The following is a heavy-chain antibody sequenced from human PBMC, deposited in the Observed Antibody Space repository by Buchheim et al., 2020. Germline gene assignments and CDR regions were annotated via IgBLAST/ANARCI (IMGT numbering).Heavy chain of an antibody. J-gene: IGHJ6*02. CDR2: ISYDGSNK. Sequence: QVQLVESGGGVVQPGRSLRLSCAASGFTFSSYAMHWVRQAPGKGLEWVAVISYDGSNKYYADSVKGRFTIPRDNSKNTLYLQMNSLRAEDTAVYYCARDDDAKYYDFWSGYLYYYYYGMDVWGQGTT. CDR3: ARDDDAKYYDFWSGYLYYYYYGMDV. CDR1: GFTFSSYA. D-gene: IGHD3-3*01. V-gene: IGHV3-30-3*01.